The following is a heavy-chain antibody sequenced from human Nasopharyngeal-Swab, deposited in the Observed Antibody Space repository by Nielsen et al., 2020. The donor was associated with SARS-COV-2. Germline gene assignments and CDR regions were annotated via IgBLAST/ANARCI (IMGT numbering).Heavy chain of an antibody. CDR2: IWYDESNK. D-gene: IGHD7-27*01. Sequence: GESLKISCAASGFTFSSYGMHWVRQAPGKGLEWVAVIWYDESNKYYADSVKGRFTISRDNSKNTLYLQMNSLRAEDTAVYYCARESHPPDWGSGGMDVWGQGTTVTVSS. J-gene: IGHJ6*02. CDR3: ARESHPPDWGSGGMDV. V-gene: IGHV3-33*01. CDR1: GFTFSSYG.